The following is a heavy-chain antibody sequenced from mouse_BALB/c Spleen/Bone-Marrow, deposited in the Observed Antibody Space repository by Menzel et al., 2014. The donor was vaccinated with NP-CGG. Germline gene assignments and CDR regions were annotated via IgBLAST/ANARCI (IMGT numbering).Heavy chain of an antibody. D-gene: IGHD2-14*01. CDR1: GYSSTGYN. CDR2: IDPYYGGI. CDR3: ARSIDYRPITY. Sequence: VQLQQSGPELEKPGASVKISCKASGYSSTGYNMNWVKQTDGKSLEWIGNIDPYYGGISYNQKFKDKATLTVDKSSSTAYMQLKSLTSEDSAVYYCARSIDYRPITYWGQGTPVTVSA. V-gene: IGHV1-39*01. J-gene: IGHJ3*01.